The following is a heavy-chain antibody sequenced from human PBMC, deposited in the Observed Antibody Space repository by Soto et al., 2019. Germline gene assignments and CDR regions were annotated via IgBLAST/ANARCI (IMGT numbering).Heavy chain of an antibody. CDR3: ASRSDGFDY. J-gene: IGHJ4*02. V-gene: IGHV3-33*01. Sequence: QVQLVESGGGVVQPGRSLRLSCTVSGLTFSSYGMHWVRQAPGKGLEWVAVIWYDGSNKNYADSVKGRFTISRDNSKNTLYLQMDSLRVEDTEVYYCASRSDGFDYWGQGTLVTVSS. CDR1: GLTFSSYG. CDR2: IWYDGSNK.